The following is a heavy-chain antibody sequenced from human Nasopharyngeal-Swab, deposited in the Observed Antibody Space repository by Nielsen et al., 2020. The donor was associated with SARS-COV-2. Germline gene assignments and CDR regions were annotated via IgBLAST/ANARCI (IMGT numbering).Heavy chain of an antibody. Sequence: SLSLSCAASGFTFSDHYMSWIRQAPGKGLEWVSYISSSSSYTNYADSVKGRFTISRDNAKNSLYLQMNSLSAEDTVVYYCARENSGNYLEIDYWGQGTLVTVSS. V-gene: IGHV3-11*06. J-gene: IGHJ4*02. CDR1: GFTFSDHY. CDR2: ISSSSSYT. D-gene: IGHD1-26*01. CDR3: ARENSGNYLEIDY.